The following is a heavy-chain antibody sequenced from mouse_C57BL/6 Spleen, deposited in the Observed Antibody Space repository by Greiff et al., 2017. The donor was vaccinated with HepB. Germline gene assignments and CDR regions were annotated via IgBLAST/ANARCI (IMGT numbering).Heavy chain of an antibody. V-gene: IGHV3-6*01. CDR1: GYSITSGYY. Sequence: EVKLQESGPGLVKPSQYLSLTCPVTGYSITSGYYWNWIRQFPGNKLEWMGYISYDGSNNYNPSLKNRIPITRDTSKNQFFLKLNSVTTEDTATYYCARGGVYDYDGGFDYWGQGTTLTVSS. D-gene: IGHD2-4*01. CDR2: ISYDGSN. J-gene: IGHJ2*01. CDR3: ARGGVYDYDGGFDY.